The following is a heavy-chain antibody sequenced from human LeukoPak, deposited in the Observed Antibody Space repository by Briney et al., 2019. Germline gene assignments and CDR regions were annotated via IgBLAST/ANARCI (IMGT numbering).Heavy chain of an antibody. J-gene: IGHJ4*02. CDR2: IRYDETYK. CDR1: GFTFSAYG. D-gene: IGHD6-19*01. V-gene: IGHV3-30*02. Sequence: GGSLRLSCTASGFTFSAYGMHWVRQAPGKGLEWVSFIRYDETYKYYADSVKGRFTISRDNAKNSLYLQMNSLRAEDTAVYYCARETVAGTDFDYWGQGTLVTVSS. CDR3: ARETVAGTDFDY.